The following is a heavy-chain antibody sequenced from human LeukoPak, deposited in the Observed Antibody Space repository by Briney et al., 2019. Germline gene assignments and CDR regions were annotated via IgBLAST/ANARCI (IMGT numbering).Heavy chain of an antibody. CDR3: ARLYYYDRSAFDI. Sequence: GSLRLSCAASGFTFSSYWMNWIRQPPGKGLEWIGSIYYSGSTYYNPSLKSRVTISVDTSKNQFSLKLSSVTAADTAVYYCARLYYYDRSAFDIWGQGTMVTVSS. V-gene: IGHV4-39*01. CDR2: IYYSGST. D-gene: IGHD3-22*01. CDR1: GFTFSSYW. J-gene: IGHJ3*02.